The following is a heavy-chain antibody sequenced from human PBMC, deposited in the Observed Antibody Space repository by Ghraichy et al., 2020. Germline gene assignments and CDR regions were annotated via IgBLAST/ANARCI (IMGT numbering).Heavy chain of an antibody. V-gene: IGHV1-2*02. D-gene: IGHD3-22*01. Sequence: ASVKVSCKASGYTFTGYYMHWVRQAPGQGLEWMGWINPNSGGTNYAQKFQGRVTMTRDTSISTAYMELSRLRSDDTAVYYCARTGHYDSSGYSDAFDIWGQGTMVTVSS. CDR2: INPNSGGT. CDR1: GYTFTGYY. J-gene: IGHJ3*02. CDR3: ARTGHYDSSGYSDAFDI.